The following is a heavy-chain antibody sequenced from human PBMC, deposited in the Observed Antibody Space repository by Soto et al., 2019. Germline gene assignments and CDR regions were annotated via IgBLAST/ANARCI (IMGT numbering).Heavy chain of an antibody. CDR1: GGSFSGYY. Sequence: SDTLSLTCAVYGGSFSGYYWSWIRQPPGKGLEWIGEINHSGSTNYNPSLKSRVTISVDTSKNQFSLKLSSVTAADTAVYYCARGPSMGWFDPWGQGTLVTVSS. J-gene: IGHJ5*02. D-gene: IGHD3-10*01. CDR3: ARGPSMGWFDP. CDR2: INHSGST. V-gene: IGHV4-34*01.